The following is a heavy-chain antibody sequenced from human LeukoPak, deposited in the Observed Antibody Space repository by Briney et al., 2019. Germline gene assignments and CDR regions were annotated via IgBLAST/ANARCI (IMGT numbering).Heavy chain of an antibody. Sequence: GASVKVSCKASGYTFTGYYMHWVRQAPGQGLEWMGRINPNSGGTNYAQKFQGRVTMTRDTSISTAYMELSRPRSDDTAVYYCARDGPEYSSGWYVDYWGQGTLVTVSS. D-gene: IGHD6-19*01. CDR2: INPNSGGT. J-gene: IGHJ4*02. CDR3: ARDGPEYSSGWYVDY. V-gene: IGHV1-2*06. CDR1: GYTFTGYY.